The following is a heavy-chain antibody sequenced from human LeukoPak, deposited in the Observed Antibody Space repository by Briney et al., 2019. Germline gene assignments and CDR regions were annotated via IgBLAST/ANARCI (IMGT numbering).Heavy chain of an antibody. Sequence: PGGSLRLSCAASGFTFNTYAVNWVRQAPGKGLEWVSAISTNCASTYYAVSVNGRFTISRDNSKNTLYLQMNGLRGEDTAVYYCAKGRNGDNVAEAADIWGQGTMVTVSS. CDR3: AKGRNGDNVAEAADI. D-gene: IGHD4-17*01. CDR2: ISTNCAST. J-gene: IGHJ3*02. CDR1: GFTFNTYA. V-gene: IGHV3-23*01.